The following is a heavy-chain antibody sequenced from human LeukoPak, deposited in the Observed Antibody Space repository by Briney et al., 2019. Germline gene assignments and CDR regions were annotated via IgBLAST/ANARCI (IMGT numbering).Heavy chain of an antibody. J-gene: IGHJ3*02. Sequence: ASVKVSCKASGYTFTSYYMHWVRQAPGQGLEWMGRINPSGGSTSYAQKFQGRVTMTRDTSTSTVYMELSSLRSEDTAVYYCARGGKAYYYDSSGYGAFDIWGQGTMVTVSS. V-gene: IGHV1-46*03. CDR2: INPSGGST. CDR1: GYTFTSYY. D-gene: IGHD3-22*01. CDR3: ARGGKAYYYDSSGYGAFDI.